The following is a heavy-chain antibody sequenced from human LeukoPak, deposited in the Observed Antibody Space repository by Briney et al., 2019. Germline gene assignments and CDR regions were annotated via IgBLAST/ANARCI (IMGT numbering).Heavy chain of an antibody. Sequence: GGSLRLSCAASGFTFSSYAMHWVRQAPGKGLEWVAVISYDGSNKYYADSVKGRFTISRDNSKNTLYLQMNSLRAEDTAVYYCARGDYDSSGSQDYGGQGTLVTVS. J-gene: IGHJ4*02. CDR1: GFTFSSYA. CDR3: ARGDYDSSGSQDY. CDR2: ISYDGSNK. D-gene: IGHD3-22*01. V-gene: IGHV3-30-3*01.